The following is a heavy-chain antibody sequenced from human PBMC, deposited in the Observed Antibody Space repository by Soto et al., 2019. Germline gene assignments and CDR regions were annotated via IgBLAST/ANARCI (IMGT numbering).Heavy chain of an antibody. V-gene: IGHV1-69*01. CDR3: AAGDSSYTGDQ. Sequence: QVQLVQSGAEVKKPGSSVKVSCKASGDTLSHYGVSWVRQVPGKGLEWMGGTTAILGTRDYAQKFQGRMTINSDEYTTTSHKQLNSLTTADTAVYYCAAGDSSYTGDQWGQGTLVTVSS. CDR2: TTAILGTR. D-gene: IGHD3-16*02. CDR1: GDTLSHYG. J-gene: IGHJ4*02.